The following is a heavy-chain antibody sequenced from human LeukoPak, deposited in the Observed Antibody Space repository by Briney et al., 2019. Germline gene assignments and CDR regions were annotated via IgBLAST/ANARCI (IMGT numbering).Heavy chain of an antibody. CDR2: ISGSGGST. CDR1: GFTFSSYA. CDR3: AKDRIQLWLSSLDY. D-gene: IGHD5-18*01. J-gene: IGHJ4*02. Sequence: PGGSLRLSCAASGFTFSSYAMSWVRQAPGKGLEWVSAISGSGGSTYYADSVKSRFTISRDNSKNTLYLQMNSPRAEDTAVYYCAKDRIQLWLSSLDYWGQGTLVTVSS. V-gene: IGHV3-23*01.